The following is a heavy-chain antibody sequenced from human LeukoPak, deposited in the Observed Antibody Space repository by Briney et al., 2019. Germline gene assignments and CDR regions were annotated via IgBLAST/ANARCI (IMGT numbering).Heavy chain of an antibody. V-gene: IGHV3-53*01. D-gene: IGHD3-10*01. Sequence: AGGSLRLSCAASGFNVSKNYISWVRQAPGKGLEWVSVIYSGGSTYYADSVKGRFTISRDNSKNTLYLQMNSLRAEDTAVYYCAKNRGSGILNSLDYWGQGTLVTVSS. CDR3: AKNRGSGILNSLDY. CDR2: IYSGGST. CDR1: GFNVSKNY. J-gene: IGHJ4*02.